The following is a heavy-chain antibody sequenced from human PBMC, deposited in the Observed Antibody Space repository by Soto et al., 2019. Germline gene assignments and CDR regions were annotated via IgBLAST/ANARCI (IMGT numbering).Heavy chain of an antibody. Sequence: GGSLRLSCTGSGFTFNSLSLHWVRQGPEKGLEWVSVVSFDGKVTYYADSVKGRFTISRDNSKNTLYLQMNSLRAEDTAIYFCANGGPATTYLFDYWGQGTLVTVSS. J-gene: IGHJ4*02. CDR3: ANGGPATTYLFDY. D-gene: IGHD2-2*01. CDR1: GFTFNSLS. V-gene: IGHV3-30*04. CDR2: VSFDGKVT.